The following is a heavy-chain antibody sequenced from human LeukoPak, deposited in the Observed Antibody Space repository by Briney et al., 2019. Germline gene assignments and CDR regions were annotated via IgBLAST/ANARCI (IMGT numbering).Heavy chain of an antibody. V-gene: IGHV4-30-2*01. CDR2: IYHTGST. CDR3: ARLQYCSGTSCYWFDP. J-gene: IGHJ5*02. D-gene: IGHD2-2*01. CDR1: GGSISSGLYS. Sequence: SETLSLTCDVSGGSISSGLYSWSWIRQPLGKGLEWIGYIYHTGSTYYNPSLKSRVTISVDTSKNQFSLRLSSVTAADTAVYYCARLQYCSGTSCYWFDPWGQGTLVTVSS.